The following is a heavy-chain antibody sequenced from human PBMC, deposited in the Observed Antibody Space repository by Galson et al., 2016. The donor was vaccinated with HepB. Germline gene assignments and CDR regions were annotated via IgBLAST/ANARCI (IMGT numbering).Heavy chain of an antibody. V-gene: IGHV3-30*18. CDR1: GFTFSNRG. CDR3: AKRHEYGPPVGCSVDD. Sequence: SLRLSCAASGFTFSNRGMHWVRQAPGKGLEWVAADSMDGRRKFYADSVKGRFTISRDNSNNMLFLQMNSLRADDTAVYYCAKRHEYGPPVGCSVDDWGQGPLVSVPS. CDR2: DSMDGRRK. J-gene: IGHJ4*02. D-gene: IGHD3-10*02.